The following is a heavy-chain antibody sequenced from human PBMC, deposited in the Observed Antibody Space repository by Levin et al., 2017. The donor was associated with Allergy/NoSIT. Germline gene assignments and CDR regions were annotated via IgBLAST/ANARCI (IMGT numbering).Heavy chain of an antibody. V-gene: IGHV3-7*01. J-gene: IGHJ4*02. CDR3: ARVGNYEGFY. D-gene: IGHD1-7*01. Sequence: LSLTCAVSGFPFSSYWMDWVRQAPGKGLEWVASIKEDGSQKYYVDSVKGRFTISRDNPKNSLYLQMNSLRAEDTAVYYCARVGNYEGFYWGQGTLVTVSS. CDR1: GFPFSSYW. CDR2: IKEDGSQK.